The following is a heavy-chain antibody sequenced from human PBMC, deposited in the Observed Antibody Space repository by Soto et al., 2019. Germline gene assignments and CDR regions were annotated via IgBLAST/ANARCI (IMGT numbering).Heavy chain of an antibody. Sequence: GGSLRLSCGASGFTFSSYAMSWVRQAPGKWLDWVSVISGSGGITYSADSVKGRFTIFRDNSKNILYLQMNSLRAEDTAVYYCAKGITDTGGYYYYSMDVWGQGXAVTVYS. CDR2: ISGSGGIT. CDR1: GFTFSSYA. J-gene: IGHJ6*02. D-gene: IGHD3-16*01. CDR3: AKGITDTGGYYYYSMDV. V-gene: IGHV3-23*01.